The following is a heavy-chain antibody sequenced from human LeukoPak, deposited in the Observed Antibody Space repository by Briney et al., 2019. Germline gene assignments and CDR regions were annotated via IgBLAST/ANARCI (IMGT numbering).Heavy chain of an antibody. CDR1: ALTFSTSA. J-gene: IGHJ4*02. D-gene: IGHD4-11*01. Sequence: GGSLRLSCAASALTFSTSAMSCVRQAPGKGLEWVSTISRGTGSTYYADSVKGRFTISRDNSKNTLYLQMNSLRAEDTAVYYWSKGCRNGPFDYWGQGTLVTVSS. CDR3: SKGCRNGPFDY. CDR2: ISRGTGST. V-gene: IGHV3-23*01.